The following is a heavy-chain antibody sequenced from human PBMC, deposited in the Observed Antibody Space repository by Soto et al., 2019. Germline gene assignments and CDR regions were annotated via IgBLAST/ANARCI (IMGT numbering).Heavy chain of an antibody. J-gene: IGHJ4*02. CDR2: IYSGGST. CDR3: ARHGYNYGGGYFDY. V-gene: IGHV3-66*04. CDR1: GVTVSSNY. Sequence: EVQLVESGGGLVQPGGSLRLSCEASGVTVSSNYMSWVRQAPGKGLEWVSVIYSGGSTYYADSVKGRFPISRDNSKKTLYLQMNSLRAEDTAVYYCARHGYNYGGGYFDYWGQGTLVTVSS. D-gene: IGHD5-18*01.